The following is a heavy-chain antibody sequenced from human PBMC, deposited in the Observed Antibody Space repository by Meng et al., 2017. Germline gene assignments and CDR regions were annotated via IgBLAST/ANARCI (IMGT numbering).Heavy chain of an antibody. CDR3: ARQAYYYDSSGYYFGPPYDAFDI. CDR1: GYSFTSYW. Sequence: GESLKISCKGSGYSFTSYWIGWVRQMPGKGLEWMGIIYPGDSDTIYSPSFQGQVTISADKSISTAYLQWSSLKASDTAMYYCARQAYYYDSSGYYFGPPYDAFDIWGQGTMVTVSS. D-gene: IGHD3-22*01. V-gene: IGHV5-51*01. CDR2: IYPGDSDT. J-gene: IGHJ3*02.